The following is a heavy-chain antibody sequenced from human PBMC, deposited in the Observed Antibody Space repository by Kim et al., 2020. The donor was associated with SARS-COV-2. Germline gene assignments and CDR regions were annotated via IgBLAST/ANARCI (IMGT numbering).Heavy chain of an antibody. J-gene: IGHJ4*02. V-gene: IGHV1-69*13. CDR3: AREWTPLDSSSWLGPFGY. Sequence: SVKVSCKASGGTFSSYAISWVRQAPGQGLEWMGGIIPIFGTANYAQKFQGRVTITADESTSTAYMELSSLRSEDTAVYYCAREWTPLDSSSWLGPFGYWGQGTLVTVSS. CDR1: GGTFSSYA. CDR2: IIPIFGTA. D-gene: IGHD6-13*01.